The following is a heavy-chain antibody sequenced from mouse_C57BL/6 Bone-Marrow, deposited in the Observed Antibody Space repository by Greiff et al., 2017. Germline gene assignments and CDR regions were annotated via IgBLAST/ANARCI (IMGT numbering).Heavy chain of an antibody. CDR3: ARGPGTGYAMDY. CDR1: GYTFTSYW. J-gene: IGHJ4*01. CDR2: INPSNGGT. V-gene: IGHV1-53*01. Sequence: QVQLQQPGTELVKPGASVKLSCKASGYTFTSYWMHWVKQRPGQCLEWIGNINPSNGGTNYNEKFKSKATLTVDKSSSTAYMQLSSLTSEDSAVYYCARGPGTGYAMDYWGQGTSVTVSS. D-gene: IGHD3-3*01.